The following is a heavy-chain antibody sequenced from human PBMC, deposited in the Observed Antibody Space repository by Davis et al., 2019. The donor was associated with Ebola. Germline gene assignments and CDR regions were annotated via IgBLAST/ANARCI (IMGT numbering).Heavy chain of an antibody. D-gene: IGHD1-14*01. CDR1: GSPFRKHA. CDR3: ARGGETVTGTASHGMDV. V-gene: IGHV3-23*01. CDR2: LIGIGGLP. Sequence: GGSLRLSCAASGSPFRKHAMTWVRQTPGKGLEWVSSLIGIGGLPYYADSVKGRFTISRDNSKSMLYLQMDTLTADDAAVYYCARGGETVTGTASHGMDVWGQGTTVTVSS. J-gene: IGHJ6*02.